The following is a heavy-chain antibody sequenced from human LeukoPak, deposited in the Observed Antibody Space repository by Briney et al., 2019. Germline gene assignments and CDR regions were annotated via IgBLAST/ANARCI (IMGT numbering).Heavy chain of an antibody. CDR2: ISGSGGST. J-gene: IGHJ4*02. CDR1: GFTFSSYA. Sequence: GGSLRLSCAASGFTFSSYAMSWVRQAPGKGLEWVSAISGSGGSTYYADFVKGRFTISRDNSKNTLYLQMNSLRAEDTAVYYCAKDRKWLRQFDYWGQGTLVTVSS. V-gene: IGHV3-23*01. D-gene: IGHD5-12*01. CDR3: AKDRKWLRQFDY.